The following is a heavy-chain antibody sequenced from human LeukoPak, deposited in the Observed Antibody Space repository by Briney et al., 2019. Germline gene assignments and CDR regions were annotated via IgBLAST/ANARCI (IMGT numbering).Heavy chain of an antibody. V-gene: IGHV3-30*18. CDR3: AKASNGGSYYGVIIDY. CDR1: GFTFNTYG. Sequence: GVSLRLSCAASGFTFNTYGMHWVPQAPGKGREGLAFISYDGSNKYYTYSVKVRFTISRDNSKNTLYLQMNSLRAEDTAVYYCAKASNGGSYYGVIIDYWGQGTLVTVSS. CDR2: ISYDGSNK. D-gene: IGHD1-26*01. J-gene: IGHJ4*02.